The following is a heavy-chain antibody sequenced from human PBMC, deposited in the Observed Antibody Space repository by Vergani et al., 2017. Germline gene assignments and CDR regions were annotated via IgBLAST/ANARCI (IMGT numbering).Heavy chain of an antibody. D-gene: IGHD3-22*01. Sequence: EVQLVESGGGLVKPGGSLRLSCAASGFTFSSYSMNWVRQAPGKGLEWVSSISSSSSYIYYADSVKGRFTISRDNAKNSLYLQMNSLRAEDTAVYYCAREPVLYDSSGYYWNDAFDIWGQGTMVTVSS. CDR3: AREPVLYDSSGYYWNDAFDI. CDR1: GFTFSSYS. J-gene: IGHJ3*02. V-gene: IGHV3-21*01. CDR2: ISSSSSYI.